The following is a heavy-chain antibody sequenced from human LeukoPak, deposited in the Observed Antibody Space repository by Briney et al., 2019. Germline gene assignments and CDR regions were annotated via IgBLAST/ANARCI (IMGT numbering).Heavy chain of an antibody. CDR2: INSDGSST. V-gene: IGHV3-74*01. J-gene: IGHJ6*02. Sequence: PGGSLRLSCAASGFTFSSYWMHWVRQAPGKGLVWVSRINSDGSSTSYADSVKGRFTISRDNAKNTLYLQMNSLRAEDTAVYYCARDGYYGSGSYYPPYYCYGMDVWGQGTTVTVSS. CDR1: GFTFSSYW. CDR3: ARDGYYGSGSYYPPYYCYGMDV. D-gene: IGHD3-10*01.